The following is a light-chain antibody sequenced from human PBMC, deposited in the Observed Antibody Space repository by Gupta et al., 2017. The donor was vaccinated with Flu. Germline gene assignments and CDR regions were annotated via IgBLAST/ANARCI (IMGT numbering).Light chain of an antibody. V-gene: IGLV1-40*01. CDR1: SSNIGARYD. J-gene: IGLJ3*02. Sequence: QSVLTPPPSVSGAPGQRVTISCTGSSSNIGARYDVHWYQQLPGTAPKLLIYRSSNRPSGVPDRFSGSKSGTSASLAITGLQAEDEADYYCQSYDSSLSAWVVGGGTKLTVL. CDR3: QSYDSSLSAWV. CDR2: RSS.